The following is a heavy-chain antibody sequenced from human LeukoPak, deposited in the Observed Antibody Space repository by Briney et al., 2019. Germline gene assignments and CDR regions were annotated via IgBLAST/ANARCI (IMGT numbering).Heavy chain of an antibody. J-gene: IGHJ5*02. V-gene: IGHV4-30-2*01. CDR2: IYHSGST. Sequence: PSQTLSLTCAVSGGSISSGGYSWSWIRQPPGKGLEWIAYIYHSGSTYYNPSLKSRVTISVDRSKNQFSLKLGSVTAADTAVYYCARAVGSSRPYNWFDPWGQGTLVTVSS. CDR1: GGSISSGGYS. CDR3: ARAVGSSRPYNWFDP. D-gene: IGHD2-2*01.